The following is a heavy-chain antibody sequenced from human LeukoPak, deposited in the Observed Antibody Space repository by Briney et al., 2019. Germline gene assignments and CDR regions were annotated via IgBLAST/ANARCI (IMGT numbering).Heavy chain of an antibody. CDR3: ARGGDSSGWYIDY. J-gene: IGHJ4*02. CDR2: ISFDGSNK. V-gene: IGHV3-30*03. D-gene: IGHD6-19*01. Sequence: GGSLRLSCAASGFTFSTHWMHWVRQAPGKGLEWVPVISFDGSNKFYADSVKGRFTISRDNSKNTLYLQMNSLRSEDTAVYYCARGGDSSGWYIDYWGQGTLVTVSS. CDR1: GFTFSTHW.